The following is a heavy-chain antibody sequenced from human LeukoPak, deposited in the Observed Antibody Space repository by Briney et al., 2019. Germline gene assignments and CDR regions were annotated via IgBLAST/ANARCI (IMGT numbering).Heavy chain of an antibody. CDR2: IKQDGSEK. J-gene: IGHJ4*02. CDR3: ARDGDYSSSWSDY. Sequence: GGSLRLSCAASGFTFSSYWMSWVRQAPGKGLEWVANIKQDGSEKYYVDSVKGRFTISRDNAKNSLYLQMNSLRAEDTAVYYCARDGDYSSSWSDYWGQGTLVTVSS. CDR1: GFTFSSYW. D-gene: IGHD6-13*01. V-gene: IGHV3-7*01.